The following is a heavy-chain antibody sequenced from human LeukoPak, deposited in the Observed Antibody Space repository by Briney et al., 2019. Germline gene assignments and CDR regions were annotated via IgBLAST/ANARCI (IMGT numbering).Heavy chain of an antibody. CDR3: ARGRGSYYDSSGRALRY. Sequence: SEALSLTCAVYGGSFNGYYWSWIRQPPGKGLEWIGEINHSGSTNYNPSLKSRVTISVDTSKNQFSLKLSSVTAADTAVYYCARGRGSYYDSSGRALRYWGQGTLVTVSS. CDR1: GGSFNGYY. D-gene: IGHD3-22*01. CDR2: INHSGST. J-gene: IGHJ4*02. V-gene: IGHV4-34*01.